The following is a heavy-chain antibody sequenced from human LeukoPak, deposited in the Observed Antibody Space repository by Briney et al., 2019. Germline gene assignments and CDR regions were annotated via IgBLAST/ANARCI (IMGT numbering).Heavy chain of an antibody. V-gene: IGHV3-21*01. D-gene: IGHD3-16*01. J-gene: IGHJ6*03. Sequence: GGSLRLSCAAPGFTFSSYGMHWVRQAPGKGLEWVSSISSSSSYIYYGDSVKGRFTISRHNAKNSLYLQMNSLRAEDTAVYYCARFEMGADYYYMDVWGKGTTVTVSS. CDR1: GFTFSSYG. CDR2: ISSSSSYI. CDR3: ARFEMGADYYYMDV.